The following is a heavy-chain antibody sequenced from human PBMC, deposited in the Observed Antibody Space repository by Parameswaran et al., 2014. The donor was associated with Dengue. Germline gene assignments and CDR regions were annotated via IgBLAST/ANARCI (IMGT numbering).Heavy chain of an antibody. V-gene: IGHV3-48*04. J-gene: IGHJ6*02. CDR2: ISSDSSSI. CDR3: AGNHSTTGRIYYYGMDV. Sequence: WIRQPPGKGLEWISYISSDSSSIYYADSVKSRFTISRDDAKNSLYLQMNSLRADDMAIYYCAGNHSTTGRIYYYGMDVWGQGTTVTVSS. D-gene: IGHD2-15*01.